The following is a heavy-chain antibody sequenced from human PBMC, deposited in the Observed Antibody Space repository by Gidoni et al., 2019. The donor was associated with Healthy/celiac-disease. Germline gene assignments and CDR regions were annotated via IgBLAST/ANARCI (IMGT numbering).Heavy chain of an antibody. CDR1: GGSISSSSYY. CDR3: ARQKGYYGYDDY. J-gene: IGHJ4*02. V-gene: IGHV4-39*01. CDR2: IYYSGST. Sequence: QLQLQESGPGLVTPSETLSLTCTVSGGSISSSSYYWGWIRQPPGKGLEWIGSIYYSGSTYYNPSLKSRVTISVDTSKNQFSLKLSSVTAADTAVYYCARQKGYYGYDDYWGQGTLVTVSS. D-gene: IGHD1-1*01.